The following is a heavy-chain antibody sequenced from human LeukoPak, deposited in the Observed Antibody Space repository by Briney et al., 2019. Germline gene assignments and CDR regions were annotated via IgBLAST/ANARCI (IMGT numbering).Heavy chain of an antibody. V-gene: IGHV3-30*18. CDR2: ISYDGSNK. J-gene: IGHJ4*02. CDR3: AKDPYSGSYTRYFDY. D-gene: IGHD1-26*01. CDR1: GFTFSSYG. Sequence: PGGSLRLSCAASGFTFSSYGMHWVRQAPGKGLEWVAVISYDGSNKYYADSVKGRFTISRDNSKNTLYLQMNSLRAEDTAVYYCAKDPYSGSYTRYFDYWGQGTLVTVSS.